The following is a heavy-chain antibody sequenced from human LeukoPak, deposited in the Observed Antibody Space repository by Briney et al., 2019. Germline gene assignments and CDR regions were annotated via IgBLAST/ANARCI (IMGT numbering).Heavy chain of an antibody. J-gene: IGHJ1*01. CDR2: INHSGST. Sequence: SETLSLTCAVYGGSFSGYYWSWIRQPPGKGLEWIGEINHSGSTNYNPSLKSRVTISVDTSRNQFSLKLSSVTAADTAVYYCARGTWVAGTYFQHWGQGTLVTVSS. CDR3: ARGTWVAGTYFQH. CDR1: GGSFSGYY. V-gene: IGHV4-34*01. D-gene: IGHD6-19*01.